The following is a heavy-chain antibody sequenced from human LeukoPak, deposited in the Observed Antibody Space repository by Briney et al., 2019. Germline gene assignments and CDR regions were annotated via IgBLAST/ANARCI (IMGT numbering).Heavy chain of an antibody. V-gene: IGHV3-23*01. D-gene: IGHD3-10*01. Sequence: PGGSLRLSCAASGFTFTSFAMSWVRQAPGNGLEWVSSIIGSGGNTFYADSVKGRFTISRDNSKNTLYLQMNSLRAEDTAVYYCAKQYYFASGSYRYFDYWGQGTLVTVSS. CDR3: AKQYYFASGSYRYFDY. CDR2: IIGSGGNT. CDR1: GFTFTSFA. J-gene: IGHJ4*02.